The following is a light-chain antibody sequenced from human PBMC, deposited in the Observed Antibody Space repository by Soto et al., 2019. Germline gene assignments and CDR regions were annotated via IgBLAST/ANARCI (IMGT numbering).Light chain of an antibody. CDR2: EAS. CDR1: QSISGW. V-gene: IGKV1-5*01. Sequence: DIQMTQSPSTLSASVGDRVTITCRASQSISGWLAWYQQKPGTAPKLLIYEASTLQSGVATRFSGSGSGTEFTLTISNLQSEDFAVYHCQQYDKWPRTFGQGTKVDI. J-gene: IGKJ1*01. CDR3: QQYDKWPRT.